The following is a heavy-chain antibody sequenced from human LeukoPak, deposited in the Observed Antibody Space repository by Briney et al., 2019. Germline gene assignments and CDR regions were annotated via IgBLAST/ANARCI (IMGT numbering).Heavy chain of an antibody. Sequence: ASVKVSCKASGYTFTNYGLSWARQAPGQGLEWMGWISTYNGNTNYAQKFQGRVTMTTDTSTSTGYMELSSLRSEDTAVYYCARAEDSSGWYGYWGQGTLVTVSS. CDR2: ISTYNGNT. V-gene: IGHV1-18*01. CDR1: GYTFTNYG. J-gene: IGHJ4*02. D-gene: IGHD6-19*01. CDR3: ARAEDSSGWYGY.